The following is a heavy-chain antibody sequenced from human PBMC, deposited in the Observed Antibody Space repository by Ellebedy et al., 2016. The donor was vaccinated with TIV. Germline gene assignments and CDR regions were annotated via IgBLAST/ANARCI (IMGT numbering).Heavy chain of an antibody. J-gene: IGHJ4*02. V-gene: IGHV5-51*01. CDR2: IYPGDSDT. Sequence: GESLKISCKGSGYSFTTYWIDWVRHMPGKGLEWMGMIYPGDSDTRYSPSFQGQVTISADKSISTAYLQWSGLKASDTALYYCARRSGSYYPFDYWGQGTLVTVSS. D-gene: IGHD1-26*01. CDR1: GYSFTTYW. CDR3: ARRSGSYYPFDY.